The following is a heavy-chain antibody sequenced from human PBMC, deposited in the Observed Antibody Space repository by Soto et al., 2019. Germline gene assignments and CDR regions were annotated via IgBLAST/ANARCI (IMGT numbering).Heavy chain of an antibody. CDR1: GFTFNTYA. V-gene: IGHV3-23*01. CDR2: ISGSGGST. J-gene: IGHJ4*02. Sequence: EVLLLESGGGLVQPGGSLRLSCAASGFTFNTYAMSWVRQAPGKGLEWVSAISGSGGSTFYADSVRGRFTISRDNSKNTLFLQMNSLRAEDTAVYYCAKGRTQFDYWVQGTLVTVSS. D-gene: IGHD2-2*01. CDR3: AKGRTQFDY.